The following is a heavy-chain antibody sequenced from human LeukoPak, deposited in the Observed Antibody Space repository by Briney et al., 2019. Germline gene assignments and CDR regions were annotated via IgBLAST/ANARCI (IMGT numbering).Heavy chain of an antibody. CDR2: MNPNSGNT. Sequence: ASVKVSCKASGYTFTGYYMHWVRQAPGQGLEWMGWMNPNSGNTGYAQKFQGRVTMTRNTSISTAYMELSSLRSEDTAVYYCARGNEGYFDYWAQGTLVTVSS. V-gene: IGHV1-8*02. CDR3: ARGNEGYFDY. CDR1: GYTFTGYY. J-gene: IGHJ4*02.